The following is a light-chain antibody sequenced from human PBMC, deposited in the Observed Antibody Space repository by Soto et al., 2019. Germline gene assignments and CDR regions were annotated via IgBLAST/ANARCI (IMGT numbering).Light chain of an antibody. CDR3: QQYGDSPLT. CDR2: GVS. Sequence: EIVMTQSPATLSVSPGEGVTLSCRASQSMTTKLAWYQQKPGQAPRLLIHGVSSRATGIPDRFSGSGAGTDFTLTISRLEPQDFAVYYCQQYGDSPLTFGGGTKVDI. CDR1: QSMTTK. V-gene: IGKV3-20*01. J-gene: IGKJ4*01.